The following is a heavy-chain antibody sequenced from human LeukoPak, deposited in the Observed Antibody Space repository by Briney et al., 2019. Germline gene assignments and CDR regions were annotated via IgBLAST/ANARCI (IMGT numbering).Heavy chain of an antibody. J-gene: IGHJ4*02. V-gene: IGHV3-33*05. CDR3: ARDLSAAFDF. CDR1: GFPFGSYG. Sequence: PGGSLRLSCAASGFPFGSYGMHWVRQAPGKGLEWVARLVYDERSDYANSVKGRFSISRDNSKNTLFLDMSDLRVEDTAVYYCARDLSAAFDFWGQGVLVTVSS. D-gene: IGHD6-19*01. CDR2: LVYDERS.